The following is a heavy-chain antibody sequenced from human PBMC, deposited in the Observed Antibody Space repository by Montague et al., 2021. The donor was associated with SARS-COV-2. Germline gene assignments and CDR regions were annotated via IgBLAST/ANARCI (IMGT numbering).Heavy chain of an antibody. J-gene: IGHJ6*02. Sequence: SETLSLTCTVPGGFISSSYWSWIRQPPGTGLELIGYIYHSGNTNYNPSLKSRSTISIDPSMTSFSLSLSPMTAAATAVYFYACDLLPPRTAIKTNFFGLDAWGQGTTVIVSS. D-gene: IGHD2-21*02. V-gene: IGHV4-59*01. CDR1: GGFISSSY. CDR2: IYHSGNT. CDR3: ACDLLPPRTAIKTNFFGLDA.